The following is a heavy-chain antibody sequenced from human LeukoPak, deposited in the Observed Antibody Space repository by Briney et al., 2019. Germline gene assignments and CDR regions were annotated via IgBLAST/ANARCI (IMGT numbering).Heavy chain of an antibody. CDR3: AKDPTMTTVTRGDY. CDR2: IRYDGSNK. J-gene: IGHJ4*02. CDR1: GFTFSSYD. D-gene: IGHD4-17*01. V-gene: IGHV3-30*02. Sequence: GGSLRLSCAASGFTFSSYDMHWVRQAPGKGLEWGAFIRYDGSNKYYADSVKGRFTISRDNSKNTLYLQMNSLRAEDTAVYYCAKDPTMTTVTRGDYWGQGTLVTVSS.